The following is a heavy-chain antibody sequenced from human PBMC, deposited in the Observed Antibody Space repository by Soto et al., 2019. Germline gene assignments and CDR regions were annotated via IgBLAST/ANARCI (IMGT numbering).Heavy chain of an antibody. J-gene: IGHJ6*03. CDR3: AKDTSSSPYYMDV. CDR2: ITGSTGTT. D-gene: IGHD2-2*01. CDR1: GFTFSNVA. V-gene: IGHV3-23*01. Sequence: PGGSLILSCAASGFTFSNVAMSWVRHAPGKGLEWVSEITGSTGTTYYADSVKGRFIISRDNSKNTVPLQMNSLRAEDTAVYYCAKDTSSSPYYMDVWGKGTTVTVAS.